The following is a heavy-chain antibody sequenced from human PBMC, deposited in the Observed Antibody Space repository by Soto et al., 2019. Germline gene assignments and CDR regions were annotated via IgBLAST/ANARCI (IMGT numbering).Heavy chain of an antibody. J-gene: IGHJ4*02. V-gene: IGHV5-51*01. Sequence: GGSLRLSCVASGLTFGSRAMSWVRQMPGKGLEWMAIINPGDSESRYSPSFQGQVTISADKSISTAYLQWNSLKASDTAMYYCARPSNNYVAHWGQGTLVTVSS. CDR3: ARPSNNYVAH. CDR1: GLTFGSRA. D-gene: IGHD4-4*01. CDR2: INPGDSES.